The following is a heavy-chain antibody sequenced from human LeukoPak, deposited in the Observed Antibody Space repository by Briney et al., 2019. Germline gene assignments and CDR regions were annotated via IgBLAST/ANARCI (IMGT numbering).Heavy chain of an antibody. Sequence: GGSLRLSCAASGFTLSNARMNWVRQAPGKGLEWVGRIKTKTDDGATDYSAPVKARFTISRDDSKTTLYLQMNGLKTEDTAIYYCTTYVGATAYWGQGTLVTVSS. CDR2: IKTKTDDGAT. CDR1: GFTLSNAR. V-gene: IGHV3-15*01. D-gene: IGHD1-26*01. CDR3: TTYVGATAY. J-gene: IGHJ4*02.